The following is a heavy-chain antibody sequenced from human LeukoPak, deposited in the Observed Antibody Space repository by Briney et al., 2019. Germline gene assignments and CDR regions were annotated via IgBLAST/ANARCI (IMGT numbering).Heavy chain of an antibody. CDR3: ARALKGQWLGYFDY. D-gene: IGHD6-19*01. Sequence: SETLSLTCTVSGGSISSYYWSWIRQPPGEGLEWIGYIYYSGSTNYNPSLKSRVTISVDTSKNQFSLKLSSVTAADTAVYYCARALKGQWLGYFDYWGQGTLVTVSS. CDR2: IYYSGST. J-gene: IGHJ4*02. CDR1: GGSISSYY. V-gene: IGHV4-59*01.